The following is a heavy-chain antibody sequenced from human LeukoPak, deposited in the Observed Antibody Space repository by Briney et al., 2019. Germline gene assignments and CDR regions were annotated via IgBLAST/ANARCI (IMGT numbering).Heavy chain of an antibody. CDR3: AREDLDGSGSYDWFDP. J-gene: IGHJ5*02. CDR1: GFTVSSNY. D-gene: IGHD3-10*01. V-gene: IGHV3-53*01. CDR2: IYSGGST. Sequence: GGSLRLSCAASGFTVSSNYMSWVRQAPGKGLEWVSVIYSGGSTYYADSVKGRFTISRDNSKNTLYLQMSSLRAEDTAVYYCAREDLDGSGSYDWFDPWGQGTLVTVSS.